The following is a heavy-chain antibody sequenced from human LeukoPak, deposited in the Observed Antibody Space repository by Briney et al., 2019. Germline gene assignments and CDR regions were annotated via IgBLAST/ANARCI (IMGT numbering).Heavy chain of an antibody. J-gene: IGHJ6*03. Sequence: SETLSLTCTVSGGSISSYYWSWIRQPPGKGLEWIGEINHSGSTNYNPSLKSRVTISVDTSKNQFSLKLSSVTAADTAVYYCARVKRSSKYQLPGGYYYYYMDVWGKGTTVTVSS. V-gene: IGHV4-34*01. CDR1: GGSISSYY. CDR3: ARVKRSSKYQLPGGYYYYYMDV. CDR2: INHSGST. D-gene: IGHD2-2*01.